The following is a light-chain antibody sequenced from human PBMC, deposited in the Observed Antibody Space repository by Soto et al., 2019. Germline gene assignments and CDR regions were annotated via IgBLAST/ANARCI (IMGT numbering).Light chain of an antibody. J-gene: IGLJ3*02. CDR1: SSDVGSYDR. Sequence: QSVLTQPASVSGSPGQSVTISCTGTSSDVGSYDRVSWYQQHPGKAPKVMIYDVSNRPSGVPDRFSGSKSGNTASLTISGLQAEDEADYYCHSYTNRAWGFCGGTKLTVL. CDR3: HSYTNRAWG. CDR2: DVS. V-gene: IGLV2-14*03.